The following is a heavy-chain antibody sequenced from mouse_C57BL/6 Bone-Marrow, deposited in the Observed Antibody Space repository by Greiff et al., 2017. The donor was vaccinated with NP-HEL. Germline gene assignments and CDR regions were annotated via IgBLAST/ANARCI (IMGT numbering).Heavy chain of an antibody. D-gene: IGHD2-3*01. J-gene: IGHJ3*01. CDR1: GFTFSSYG. V-gene: IGHV5-6*01. Sequence: EVHLVESGGDLVKPGGSLKLSCAASGFTFSSYGMSWVRQTPDKRLEWVATISSGGSYTYYPDSVKGRFTISRDNAKNTLYLQMSSLKSEDTAMYYCARHLNGYYLAWFAYWGQGTLVTVSA. CDR2: ISSGGSYT. CDR3: ARHLNGYYLAWFAY.